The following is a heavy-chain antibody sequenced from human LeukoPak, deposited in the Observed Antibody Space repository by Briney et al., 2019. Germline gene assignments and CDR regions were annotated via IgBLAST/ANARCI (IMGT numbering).Heavy chain of an antibody. J-gene: IGHJ4*02. V-gene: IGHV3-23*01. CDR3: ARDNYYDSSGYTDY. CDR1: GFTFGNYA. Sequence: GGSLRLSCAASGFTFGNYAMSWVRQAPGRGLEWVSAISGSGGGTYYADSVKGRFTISRDNAKNSLYLQMNSLRAEDTALYYCARDNYYDSSGYTDYWGQGTLVTVSS. CDR2: ISGSGGGT. D-gene: IGHD3-22*01.